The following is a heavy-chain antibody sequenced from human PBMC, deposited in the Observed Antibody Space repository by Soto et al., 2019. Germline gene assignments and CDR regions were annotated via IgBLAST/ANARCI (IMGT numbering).Heavy chain of an antibody. D-gene: IGHD2-15*01. CDR2: IVVGSCNT. CDR1: GFTFTGSA. Sequence: ASVKVSCKASGFTFTGSAVQWVRQARGQRLEWIGWIVVGSCNTNYAQTFQERVTITRDMSTSTAYMELSSLRSEDTAVYYCAEAGPNINYGMDVWGQGTTVTVSS. CDR3: AEAGPNINYGMDV. J-gene: IGHJ6*02. V-gene: IGHV1-58*01.